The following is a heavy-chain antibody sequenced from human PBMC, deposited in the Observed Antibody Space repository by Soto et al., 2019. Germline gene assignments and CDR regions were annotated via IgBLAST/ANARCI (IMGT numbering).Heavy chain of an antibody. CDR1: GGTFSSYA. CDR2: IIPIFGTA. V-gene: IGHV1-69*13. J-gene: IGHJ5*02. Sequence: GASVKVSCKASGGTFSSYAISWVRQAPGQGLEWMGGIIPIFGTANYAQKFQGRVTITADESTSTAYMELSSLRSEDTAVYYCARARDFCTSSGGSCSEYNWFDPWGQGTLVTVSS. D-gene: IGHD2-15*01. CDR3: ARARDFCTSSGGSCSEYNWFDP.